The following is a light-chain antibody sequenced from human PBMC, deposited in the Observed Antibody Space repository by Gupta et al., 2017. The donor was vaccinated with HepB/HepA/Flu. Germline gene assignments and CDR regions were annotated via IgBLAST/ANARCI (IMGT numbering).Light chain of an antibody. CDR3: LRHSKWPLS. CDR1: ENIHNY. J-gene: IGKJ4*01. Sequence: EVVLTQSPATLSLSPGERATLSCRASENIHNYLAWYQQKPGQAPRLLIHDTSLRASGIPARISGSGSETDFTLTISSLEPEDFAGYYCLRHSKWPLSFGGGTRVDLK. V-gene: IGKV3-11*01. CDR2: DTS.